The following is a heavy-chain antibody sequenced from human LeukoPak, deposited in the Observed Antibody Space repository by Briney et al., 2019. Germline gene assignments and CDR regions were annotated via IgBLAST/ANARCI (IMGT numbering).Heavy chain of an antibody. CDR2: IYISGST. CDR3: ARARHRTVVKRFGVAFDY. D-gene: IGHD4-23*01. V-gene: IGHV4-4*07. CDR1: GGSISSYY. Sequence: SETLSLTCTVSGGSISSYYWSWIRQPAGKGLEWIGRIYISGSTNYNPSLKSRVTMSVDTSKNQFSLKLSSVTAADTAVYYCARARHRTVVKRFGVAFDYWGQGTRVTVSS. J-gene: IGHJ4*02.